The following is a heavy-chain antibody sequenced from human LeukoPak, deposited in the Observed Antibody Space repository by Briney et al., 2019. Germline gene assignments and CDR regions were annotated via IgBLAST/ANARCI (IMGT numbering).Heavy chain of an antibody. Sequence: GGSLRLSCAASGFTFSAYSMNWVRQAPGKGLEWVSYISYSSSTIYYADSVRGRFTISRDNAKNSLYLQMHSLRADDTAVYYCAPTPDGGYGYWGQGTLVTVSS. J-gene: IGHJ4*02. CDR2: ISYSSSTI. CDR1: GFTFSAYS. D-gene: IGHD4-17*01. CDR3: APTPDGGYGY. V-gene: IGHV3-48*04.